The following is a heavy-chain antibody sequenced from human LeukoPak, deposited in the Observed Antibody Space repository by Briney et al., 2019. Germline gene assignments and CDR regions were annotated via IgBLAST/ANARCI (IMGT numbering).Heavy chain of an antibody. V-gene: IGHV4-39*07. CDR1: GGSISSALYH. CDR3: ARNKYDILTGYVGNWYDP. CDR2: VYYTGST. J-gene: IGHJ5*02. Sequence: SETLSLTCTVSGGSISSALYHWGWIRQPPGKNLEWLGSVYYTGSTHNNPSLKSRVTISVDTSKNQFSLNLSSVTAADTAVYYCARNKYDILTGYVGNWYDPWGQGTLVTVSS. D-gene: IGHD3-9*01.